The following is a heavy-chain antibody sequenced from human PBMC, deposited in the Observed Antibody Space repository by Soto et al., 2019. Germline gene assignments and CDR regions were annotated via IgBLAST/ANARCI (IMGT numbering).Heavy chain of an antibody. CDR2: IWYDGSNK. CDR1: GFTFHTYA. V-gene: IGHV3-33*06. CDR3: AKEGIYSTSSRGWLDP. D-gene: IGHD6-6*01. J-gene: IGHJ5*02. Sequence: PGGSLRLSCAASGFTFHTYAMHWVRQAPGKGLEWVALIWYDGSNKYYADSVKGRFTISRDNSKDTLYLQMNSLRAEDTAVYFCAKEGIYSTSSRGWLDPWGQGTLVTVSS.